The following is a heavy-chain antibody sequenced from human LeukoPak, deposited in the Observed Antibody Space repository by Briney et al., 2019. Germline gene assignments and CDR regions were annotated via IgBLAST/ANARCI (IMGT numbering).Heavy chain of an antibody. J-gene: IGHJ6*02. CDR3: ARGPTRVRGVIMPDSVGGMDV. D-gene: IGHD3-10*01. CDR1: GFTFTSYD. CDR2: MNPNSGNT. Sequence: ASVKVSCKASGFTFTSYDINWVRQAPGQGLEWMGWMNPNSGNTRYAQKVQGRITMTRDTSISTAYMELSSLRSEDTAVYYCARGPTRVRGVIMPDSVGGMDVWGQGTTVTVSS. V-gene: IGHV1-8*01.